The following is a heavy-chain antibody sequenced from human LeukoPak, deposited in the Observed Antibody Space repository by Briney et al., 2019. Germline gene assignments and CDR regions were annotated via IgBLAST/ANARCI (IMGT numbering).Heavy chain of an antibody. V-gene: IGHV3-23*01. CDR1: GFTFSSYA. D-gene: IGHD3-10*01. CDR2: ISGSGGST. CDR3: AKDWFGELLPAFDY. J-gene: IGHJ4*02. Sequence: GGSLRLSCAASGFTFSSYAMSWVRQAPGKGLEWVSAISGSGGSTYYADSVKGRFTISRDDSKNTLYLQMNSLRAEDTAVYYCAKDWFGELLPAFDYWGRGTLVTVSS.